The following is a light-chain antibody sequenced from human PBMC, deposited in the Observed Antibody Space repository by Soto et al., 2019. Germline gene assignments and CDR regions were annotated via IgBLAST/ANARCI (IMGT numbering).Light chain of an antibody. V-gene: IGKV1-17*01. CDR3: LRHSTYPLT. Sequence: DIQMTQFPSSLSASVGDRVTITCRASQGIRNDLAWYQQKPGKAPTRLIYAASSLQSGVPSRFSGSGSGTEFTLASSSMQPEDFATFYCLRHSTYPLTFGQGTKVEIK. CDR2: AAS. CDR1: QGIRND. J-gene: IGKJ1*01.